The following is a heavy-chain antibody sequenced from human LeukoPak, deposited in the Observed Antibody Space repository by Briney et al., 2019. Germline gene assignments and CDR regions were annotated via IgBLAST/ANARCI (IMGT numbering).Heavy chain of an antibody. CDR1: GFTFSSYG. J-gene: IGHJ4*02. Sequence: HPGGSLRLSCAASGFTFSSYGMHWVRQAPGKGLEWVAVISYDGSDKYYADSVKGRFTISRDNSKNTLYLQMNSLKTEDTAVYYCAKDGPPDRGYERFDYWGQGTLVTVSS. V-gene: IGHV3-30*18. CDR3: AKDGPPDRGYERFDY. D-gene: IGHD5-12*01. CDR2: ISYDGSDK.